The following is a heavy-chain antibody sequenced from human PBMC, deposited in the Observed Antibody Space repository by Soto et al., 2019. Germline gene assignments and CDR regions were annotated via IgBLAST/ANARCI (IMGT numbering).Heavy chain of an antibody. D-gene: IGHD1-20*01. CDR2: IYPADSDT. CDR3: ARLSITDSFHFDY. Sequence: GESLKISCKGSGYTFTSYCIGWLRQMPVKGLEWMGIIYPADSDTRYSPSFQGQVTISAEKSINPAYLQWSSLKASDTAMYYCARLSITDSFHFDYWGPGILVTVP. CDR1: GYTFTSYC. J-gene: IGHJ4*01. V-gene: IGHV5-51*01.